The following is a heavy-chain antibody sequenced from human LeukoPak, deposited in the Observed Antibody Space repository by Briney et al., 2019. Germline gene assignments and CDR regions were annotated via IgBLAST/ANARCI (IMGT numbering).Heavy chain of an antibody. V-gene: IGHV3-74*01. Sequence: GGSLRLSCEASGFDFSSNWMHWVRHAPGQGPVWVSRIKGDGISTNYADSVKGRFTISRDIAKNTLYLQMNSLRAEDTGVYYCAKDHYWSIDYWGRGTLVTVSS. J-gene: IGHJ4*02. CDR3: AKDHYWSIDY. CDR2: IKGDGIST. D-gene: IGHD3-3*01. CDR1: GFDFSSNW.